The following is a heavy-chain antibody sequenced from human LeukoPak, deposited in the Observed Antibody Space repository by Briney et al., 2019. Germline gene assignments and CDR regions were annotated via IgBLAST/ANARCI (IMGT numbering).Heavy chain of an antibody. CDR3: ARRTGYSSGWLFDY. D-gene: IGHD6-19*01. J-gene: IGHJ4*02. V-gene: IGHV6-1*01. CDR1: GDSVSSNSAA. CDR2: TYYRSKWYN. Sequence: SQTLSLTCAISGDSVSSNSAAWNWIRQSPSRGLEWLGRTYYRSKWYNNYAVSVKSRITINPDTSKNQFSLQLNSVTPEDTAVYYCARRTGYSSGWLFDYWGQGTLVTVSS.